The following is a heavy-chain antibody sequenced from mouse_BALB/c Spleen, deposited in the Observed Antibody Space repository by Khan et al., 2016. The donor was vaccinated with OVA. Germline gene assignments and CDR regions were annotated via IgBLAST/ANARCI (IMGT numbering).Heavy chain of an antibody. Sequence: QIQLVQSGPELKKPGETVRISCKASGYTFTTAGIQWVQKMPGKGLKWIGWINTHSGVPKYAEDFKGRFAFSLEISVNTAYLQITNLKNEDTATYCGAREGAAYYRNDVGAMEYWGQGTSVTVSS. CDR3: AREGAAYYRNDVGAMEY. V-gene: IGHV9-4*02. D-gene: IGHD2-14*01. CDR2: INTHSGVP. CDR1: GYTFTTAG. J-gene: IGHJ4*01.